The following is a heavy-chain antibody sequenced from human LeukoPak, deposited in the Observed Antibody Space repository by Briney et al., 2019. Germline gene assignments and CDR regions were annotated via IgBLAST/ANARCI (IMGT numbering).Heavy chain of an antibody. CDR1: GYTFTSYA. J-gene: IGHJ4*02. V-gene: IGHV1-18*01. CDR3: AREWGDIVATLNRLFDY. CDR2: ISAYNGNT. Sequence: VKVSCKASGYTFTSYAISWVRQAPGQGLEWMGWISAYNGNTNYAQKLQGRVTMTTDTSTSTAYMELRSLRSDDTAVYYCAREWGDIVATLNRLFDYWGQGTLVTVSS. D-gene: IGHD5-12*01.